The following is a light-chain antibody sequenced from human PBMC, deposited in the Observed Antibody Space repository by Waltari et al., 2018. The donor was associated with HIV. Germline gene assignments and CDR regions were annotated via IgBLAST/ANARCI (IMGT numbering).Light chain of an antibody. Sequence: QSVLTQPPSASGTPGQRVTISCSGSSSSIGSNYVSWYQQLPGTAPKLLIYRNNQRPSGVPDRFSGSKSGTSASLAISGLRSEDEADYYCAAWDDSLSGYVFGTGTKVTVL. J-gene: IGLJ1*01. V-gene: IGLV1-47*01. CDR1: SSSIGSNY. CDR3: AAWDDSLSGYV. CDR2: RNN.